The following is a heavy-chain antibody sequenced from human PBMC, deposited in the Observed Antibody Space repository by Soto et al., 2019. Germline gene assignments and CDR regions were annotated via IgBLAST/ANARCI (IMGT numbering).Heavy chain of an antibody. Sequence: PGGSLRLSCAASGVTFSTYAMSWVRQAPGKELEWVSSISGSGDSTYYADSVKGRFTISRDNSNNTLYLQMNSLRAEDTAVYYCAQDQSGTYYRYYFYDLDVCRQGPTVTVSS. CDR1: GVTFSTYA. J-gene: IGHJ6*02. CDR3: AQDQSGTYYRYYFYDLDV. D-gene: IGHD1-26*01. V-gene: IGHV3-23*01. CDR2: ISGSGDST.